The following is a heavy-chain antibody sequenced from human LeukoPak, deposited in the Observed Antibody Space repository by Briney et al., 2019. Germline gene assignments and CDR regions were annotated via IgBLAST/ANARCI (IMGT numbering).Heavy chain of an antibody. CDR1: GYTFTGYY. CDR2: INPNSGGT. D-gene: IGHD5-18*01. J-gene: IGHJ4*02. CDR3: ARDSAPGDTYGLLGIDS. V-gene: IGHV1-2*02. Sequence: ASVKVSCKASGYTFTGYYMHWVRQAPGQGREWMGWINPNSGGTNYAQKFQGRVTVTRDTSISTAYMELSRLRSDDTAVYYCARDSAPGDTYGLLGIDSWGQGTLVPSPQ.